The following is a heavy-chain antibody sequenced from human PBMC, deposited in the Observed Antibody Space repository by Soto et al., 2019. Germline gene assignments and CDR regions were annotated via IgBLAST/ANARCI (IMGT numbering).Heavy chain of an antibody. D-gene: IGHD3-10*01. Sequence: GGSLRLSCAASGFTFSSYAMHWVRQAPGKGLEYVSAISSNGGSTYYANSVKGRFTISRDNSKNTLYLQMGSLRAEDMAVYYCARSGDYYGSGSYYPSDANFDYWGQGTLVTVSS. J-gene: IGHJ4*02. CDR3: ARSGDYYGSGSYYPSDANFDY. V-gene: IGHV3-64*01. CDR1: GFTFSSYA. CDR2: ISSNGGST.